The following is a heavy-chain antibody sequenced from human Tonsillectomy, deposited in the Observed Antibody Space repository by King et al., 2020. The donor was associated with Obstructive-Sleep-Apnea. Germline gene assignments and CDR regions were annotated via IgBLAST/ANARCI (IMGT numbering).Heavy chain of an antibody. V-gene: IGHV3-7*03. D-gene: IGHD6-13*01. CDR3: ARVERYSSSWWFDY. J-gene: IGHJ4*02. CDR1: GFTFNIYW. Sequence: VQLVESGGGLVQPGGSLRLSCAASGFTFNIYWMSWVRQAPGKGLECVANIKEDGSEKHYVDSVKGRFTISRDNAKNSLFLQMNSLRAEDTAVYYCARVERYSSSWWFDYWGQGTLVTVSS. CDR2: IKEDGSEK.